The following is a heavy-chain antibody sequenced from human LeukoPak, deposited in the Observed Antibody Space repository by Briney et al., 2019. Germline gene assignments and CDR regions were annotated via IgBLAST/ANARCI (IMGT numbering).Heavy chain of an antibody. D-gene: IGHD1-26*01. CDR2: FDPSDYYT. Sequence: PGEPLQFSCKASGSSFTSYWISGVRQLPGKGLGWMGRFDPSDYYTNYSPAFQGHVTISADQCISTAYLQRRSLKASDTAMYDCARLVGGVGASRRAFDIWGQGTMVTVSS. CDR1: GSSFTSYW. CDR3: ARLVGGVGASRRAFDI. J-gene: IGHJ3*02. V-gene: IGHV5-10-1*01.